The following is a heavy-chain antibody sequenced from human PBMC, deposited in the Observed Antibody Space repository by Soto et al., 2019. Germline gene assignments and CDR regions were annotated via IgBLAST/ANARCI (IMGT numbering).Heavy chain of an antibody. D-gene: IGHD3-9*01. CDR2: INPYNANT. Sequence: ASVKVSCKASGYTLISHGISWVRQAPGQGLEWMGWINPYNANTDYARKVQGRVTMTTDKSTNKAYMELRSLSSDDTAVYYCATRGRGVNTIIALQIPLDYWGQGTMVTVSS. CDR3: ATRGRGVNTIIALQIPLDY. V-gene: IGHV1-18*01. CDR1: GYTLISHG. J-gene: IGHJ4*02.